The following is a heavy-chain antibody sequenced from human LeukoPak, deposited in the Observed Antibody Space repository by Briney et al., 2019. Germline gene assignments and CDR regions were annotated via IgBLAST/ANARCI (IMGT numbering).Heavy chain of an antibody. D-gene: IGHD3-10*01. CDR1: GFTFSSYG. V-gene: IGHV3-33*01. CDR3: AGDGAPYGSGSHSLDY. CDR2: IWYDGSNK. J-gene: IGHJ4*02. Sequence: GGSLRLSCAASGFTFSSYGMHWVRQAPGKGLEWVAVIWYDGSNKYYADSVKGRFTISRDNSKNTLYLQMNSLRAEDTAVYYCAGDGAPYGSGSHSLDYWGQGTLVTVSS.